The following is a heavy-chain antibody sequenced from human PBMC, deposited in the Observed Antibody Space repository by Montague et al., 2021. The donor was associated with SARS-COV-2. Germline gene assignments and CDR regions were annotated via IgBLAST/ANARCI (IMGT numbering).Heavy chain of an antibody. CDR2: ILLGGRT. Sequence: SETLSLTCAVYGGSFSGKYWGWFRQPPGKGLEWIGEILLGGRTNYNPSLESRVTISRDSSSDRFSLRLTSVTAADTALYYCTRGISDWDQDWGQGALVTVSA. D-gene: IGHD3-9*01. J-gene: IGHJ4*02. CDR1: GGSFSGKY. CDR3: TRGISDWDQD. V-gene: IGHV4-34*01.